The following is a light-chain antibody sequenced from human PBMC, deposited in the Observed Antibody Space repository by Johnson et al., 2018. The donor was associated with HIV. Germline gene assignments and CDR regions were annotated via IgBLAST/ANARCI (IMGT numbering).Light chain of an antibody. CDR3: GTWDTSLSAGGV. CDR2: RNN. V-gene: IGLV1-44*01. J-gene: IGLJ1*01. CDR1: SSNIGSNT. Sequence: QLVLTQPPSASGTPGQRVTISCSGSSSNIGSNTVNWYQQLPGTAPKLLIYRNNQRPSGVPDRFSGSKSGTSATLGITGLQTGDEADYYCGTWDTSLSAGGVFGSGTKVTVL.